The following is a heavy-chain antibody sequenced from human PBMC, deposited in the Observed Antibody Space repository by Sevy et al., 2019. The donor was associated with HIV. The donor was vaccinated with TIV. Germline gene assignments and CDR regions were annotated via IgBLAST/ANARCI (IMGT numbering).Heavy chain of an antibody. CDR2: ISFAGSDK. J-gene: IGHJ4*01. V-gene: IGHV3-30*18. Sequence: GGSLRLSCAASGFTFSNYGIHWVRQAPGKGLEWLAFISFAGSDKYYVDSVKGRFTISREDSKNTLYLHLNSLRVEDTAVYYCAKTRYHYHISGFFGGSIVPDDWGHGTLVTVSS. CDR1: GFTFSNYG. CDR3: AKTRYHYHISGFFGGSIVPDD. D-gene: IGHD3-22*01.